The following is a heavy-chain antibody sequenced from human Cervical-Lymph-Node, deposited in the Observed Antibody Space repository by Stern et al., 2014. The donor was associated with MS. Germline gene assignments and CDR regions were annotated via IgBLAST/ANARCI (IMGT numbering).Heavy chain of an antibody. V-gene: IGHV4-61*02. CDR3: ARAPMYDFSSPITMDV. Sequence: QLQLQESGPGLVKPSQTLSLTCTVSGGSISSGNFHWSWIRQPAGKGLEWIRRIYTSGYTDYNPSLKSRVTISVDTSKNQVSLKLRSVSAADTAVYYCARAPMYDFSSPITMDVWGQGTTVTVSS. CDR2: IYTSGYT. D-gene: IGHD3-3*01. CDR1: GGSISSGNFH. J-gene: IGHJ6*02.